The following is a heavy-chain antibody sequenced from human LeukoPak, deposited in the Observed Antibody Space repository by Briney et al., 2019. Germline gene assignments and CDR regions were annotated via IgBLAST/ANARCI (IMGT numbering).Heavy chain of an antibody. V-gene: IGHV1-18*01. D-gene: IGHD1-26*01. J-gene: IGHJ6*02. Sequence: ASVKVSCKASGYTFTSYGISWVRQAPGQGFEWMGWISAYNGNTNYAQKLQGRVTMTTDTSTSTAYMELRSLRSDDTAVYYCARHPYSGSYYYYYGMDVWGQGTTVTVSS. CDR1: GYTFTSYG. CDR2: ISAYNGNT. CDR3: ARHPYSGSYYYYYGMDV.